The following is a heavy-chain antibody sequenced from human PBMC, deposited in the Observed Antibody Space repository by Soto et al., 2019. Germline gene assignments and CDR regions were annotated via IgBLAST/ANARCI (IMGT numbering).Heavy chain of an antibody. CDR2: IYWDDDK. V-gene: IGHV2-5*02. CDR1: GFSLSTSGVG. D-gene: IGHD6-6*01. Sequence: QITLKESGPTLVKPTQTLTLTCTFSGFSLSTSGVGVGWFRQPPGKALEWLALIYWDDDKRYSPSLNSRLTINKDTSKNQVVLTMTNMDPVDTATYYCAHSRPPRLLDYWGQGTLVTVSS. CDR3: AHSRPPRLLDY. J-gene: IGHJ4*02.